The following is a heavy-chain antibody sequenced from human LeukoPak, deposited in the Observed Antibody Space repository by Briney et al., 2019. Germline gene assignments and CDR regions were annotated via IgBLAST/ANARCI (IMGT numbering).Heavy chain of an antibody. V-gene: IGHV4-59*08. CDR2: IYYSGST. J-gene: IGHJ4*02. CDR1: GGSISSYY. Sequence: SSETLSLTCTVSGGSISSYYWSWIRQPPGKGLEWIGYIYYSGSTNYNPSLKSRVTISVDTSKNQFSLKLSSVTAADTAVYYCARLLTYYDYVWGIDYWGQGTLVTVSS. D-gene: IGHD3-16*01. CDR3: ARLLTYYDYVWGIDY.